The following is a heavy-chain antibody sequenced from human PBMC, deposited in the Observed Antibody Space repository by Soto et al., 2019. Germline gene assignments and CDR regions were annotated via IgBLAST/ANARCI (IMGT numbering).Heavy chain of an antibody. V-gene: IGHV3-64D*06. CDR2: ITSEGDRT. CDR1: GCIFSSCA. Sequence: GGCIRLSRSVSGCIFSSCALHWIHQAPGKGLEYVSGITSEGDRTWHADSVKDRFTISRDNSKNTLFLQMSSLRVEDTAIYFCVKGTQLLRYSLEFWGSGTLVTVSS. CDR3: VKGTQLLRYSLEF. D-gene: IGHD3-3*01. J-gene: IGHJ4*01.